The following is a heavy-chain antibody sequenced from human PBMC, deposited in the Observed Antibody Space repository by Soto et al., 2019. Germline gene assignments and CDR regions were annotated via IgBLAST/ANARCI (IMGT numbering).Heavy chain of an antibody. Sequence: QVQLQESGPGLVGPSATLSLTCAVSGGSISETYWWSWVRRPPGKGLEWIGEISYRGSTHYTSSLRRRVTISMDTSRKQISLTLISVTAADSASYYCARHIGLTGTRGFDHWGQGTLVSVSS. CDR2: ISYRGST. CDR1: GGSISETYW. CDR3: ARHIGLTGTRGFDH. V-gene: IGHV4-4*02. J-gene: IGHJ4*02. D-gene: IGHD6-19*01.